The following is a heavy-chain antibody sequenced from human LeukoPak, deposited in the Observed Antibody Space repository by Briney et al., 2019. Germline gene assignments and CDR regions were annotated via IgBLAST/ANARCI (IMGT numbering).Heavy chain of an antibody. CDR1: GFIFSNYW. CDR3: ARDWGEQQLVDY. CDR2: ISYDGSNK. Sequence: GGSLRLSCAASGFIFSNYWMTWVRQAPGKGLRWVAFISYDGSNKHYADSVKGRFTISRDISKNTLYLQMSSLRAEDTAVYYCARDWGEQQLVDYWGQGTLVTVSS. D-gene: IGHD6-13*01. J-gene: IGHJ4*02. V-gene: IGHV3-30-3*01.